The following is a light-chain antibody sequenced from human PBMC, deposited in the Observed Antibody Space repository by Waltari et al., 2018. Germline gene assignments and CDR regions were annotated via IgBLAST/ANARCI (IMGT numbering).Light chain of an antibody. CDR2: GAS. CDR3: QQYDNWLGT. CDR1: QRLRSH. Sequence: DIVNSHCPATLSVCPGERATPPAPASQRLRSHLAWYQHKPAQAPRRRLYGASTSATGIPARFSGSGSGTEFTLTLSSLQSEDFAVYCCQQYDNWLGTFGPGTKVEIK. V-gene: IGKV3-15*01. J-gene: IGKJ1*01.